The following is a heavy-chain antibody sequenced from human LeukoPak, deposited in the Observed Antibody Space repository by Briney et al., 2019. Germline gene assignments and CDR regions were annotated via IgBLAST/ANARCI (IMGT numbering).Heavy chain of an antibody. V-gene: IGHV3-74*01. CDR3: ARAPSEIGGYYPEYFRH. D-gene: IGHD3-22*01. Sequence: PGGSLRLSCAASGFTFSSYWMHWVRQAPGKGRGWFSGIKGDGNTNYADSVKGRFTISRDNAKNTVSLQMNSLRAEDTGVYYCARAPSEIGGYYPEYFRHWGQGTLVTVSS. J-gene: IGHJ1*01. CDR1: GFTFSSYW. CDR2: IKGDGNT.